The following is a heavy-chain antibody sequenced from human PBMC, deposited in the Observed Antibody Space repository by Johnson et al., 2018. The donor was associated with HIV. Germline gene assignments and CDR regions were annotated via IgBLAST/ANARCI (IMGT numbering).Heavy chain of an antibody. Sequence: HVPLVESRGGVVQPGRSLRLSCAASGFTFGTFAMHWVRQAPGKGLEWVAVISYEGSTKYYADSVKGRFTISRDNSKNTLYLQMNSLKTEDTAVYYCTTDDVVPPAFDIWGQGTMVTVSS. V-gene: IGHV3-30*04. D-gene: IGHD2-15*01. CDR3: TTDDVVPPAFDI. J-gene: IGHJ3*02. CDR1: GFTFGTFA. CDR2: ISYEGSTK.